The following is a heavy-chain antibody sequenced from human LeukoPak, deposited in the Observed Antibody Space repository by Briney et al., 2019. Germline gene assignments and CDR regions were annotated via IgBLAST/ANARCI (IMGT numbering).Heavy chain of an antibody. J-gene: IGHJ4*02. CDR1: GGSISSSSYY. CDR2: IYYSGST. V-gene: IGHV4-39*01. Sequence: SETLSRTCTVSGGSISSSSYYWGWIRQPPGKGLEWIGSIYYSGSTYYNPSLKSRVTISVDTSKNQFSLKLSSVTAADTAVYYCASLVGATPDFDYWGQGTLVTVSS. D-gene: IGHD1-26*01. CDR3: ASLVGATPDFDY.